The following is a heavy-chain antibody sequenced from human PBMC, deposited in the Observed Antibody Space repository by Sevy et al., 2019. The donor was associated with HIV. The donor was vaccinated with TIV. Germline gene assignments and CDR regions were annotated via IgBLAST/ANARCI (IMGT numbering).Heavy chain of an antibody. CDR1: GFTFSRYS. J-gene: IGHJ3*02. CDR2: ISSSSSTI. V-gene: IGHV3-48*02. CDR3: GTQSYDYVWGSYRFGAFDI. D-gene: IGHD3-16*02. Sequence: GGSLRLSCAASGFTFSRYSMNWVRQAPGKGLEWVSYISSSSSTIYYADSVKGRFTISRDNAKNSLYLQMNSLRDEDTAVYYCGTQSYDYVWGSYRFGAFDIWGQGTMVTVSS.